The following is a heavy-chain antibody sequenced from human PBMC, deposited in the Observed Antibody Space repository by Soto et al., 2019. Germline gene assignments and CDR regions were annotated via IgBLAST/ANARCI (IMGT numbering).Heavy chain of an antibody. CDR2: INAGNGNT. CDR1: GYTFTSYA. Sequence: ASVKVSCKASGYTFTSYAMHWVRQAPGQRLEWMGWINAGNGNTKYSQKFQGRVTITRDTSASTAYMELSSLRSEDTAVYYCARGPRDFWSGYYVGPNWFDPWGQGTRVTVSS. D-gene: IGHD3-3*01. CDR3: ARGPRDFWSGYYVGPNWFDP. J-gene: IGHJ5*02. V-gene: IGHV1-3*01.